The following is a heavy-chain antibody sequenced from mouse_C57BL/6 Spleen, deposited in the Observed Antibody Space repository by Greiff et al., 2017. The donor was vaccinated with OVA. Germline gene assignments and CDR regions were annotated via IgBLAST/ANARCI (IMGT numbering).Heavy chain of an antibody. D-gene: IGHD4-1*01. CDR1: GYTFTSYW. Sequence: QVQLQQPGAELVKPGASVKLSCKASGYTFTSYWMQWVKQRPGQGLEWIGEIDPSDSYTNYNQKFKGKATLTVDSSSSTAYMQLSSLTSEDSAVYYCARRTGTYFDVWGTGTTVTVSS. CDR2: IDPSDSYT. V-gene: IGHV1-50*01. J-gene: IGHJ1*03. CDR3: ARRTGTYFDV.